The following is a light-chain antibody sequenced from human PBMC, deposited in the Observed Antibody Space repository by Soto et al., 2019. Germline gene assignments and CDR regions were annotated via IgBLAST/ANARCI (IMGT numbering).Light chain of an antibody. CDR1: TIDVGDYNS. CDR3: SSHAGSSNV. Sequence: QSALTPPRLVSGYPGQTVTVTCIGTTIDVGDYNSVSWYQQHPGKAPKLMIYDVSKRPSGVPDRFSGSKSRNTASLTAAGLQAEDEADYYCSSHAGSSNVFGTGTKVTVL. J-gene: IGLJ1*01. V-gene: IGLV2-11*01. CDR2: DVS.